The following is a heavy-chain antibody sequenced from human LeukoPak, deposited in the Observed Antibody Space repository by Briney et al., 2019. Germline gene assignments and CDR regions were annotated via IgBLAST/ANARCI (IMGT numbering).Heavy chain of an antibody. J-gene: IGHJ5*02. D-gene: IGHD3-9*01. CDR1: GYSFTSYW. V-gene: IGHV5-51*01. Sequence: GESLKISCEGSGYSFTSYWIGWVRQMPGKGLEWMGIIYPGDSDTRYSPSFQGQVTISADKSISTAYLQWSSLKASDTAMYYCARTSGLLRYFDWLPNWFDPWGQGTLVTVSS. CDR3: ARTSGLLRYFDWLPNWFDP. CDR2: IYPGDSDT.